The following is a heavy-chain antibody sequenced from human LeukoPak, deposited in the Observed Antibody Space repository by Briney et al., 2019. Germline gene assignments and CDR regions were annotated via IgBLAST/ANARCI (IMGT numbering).Heavy chain of an antibody. CDR1: GFTFIDYS. D-gene: IGHD6-19*01. Sequence: GESLRLSCAASGFTFIDYSMNWVRQAPGKGLEWVSYIDGSGDTIYYADSVKGRFTISRDNAKNSLDLQMNSLRAEDTAVYYCAKVAGGDGDNWFDPWGQGSLGTVSS. V-gene: IGHV3-48*01. CDR3: AKVAGGDGDNWFDP. CDR2: IDGSGDTI. J-gene: IGHJ5*02.